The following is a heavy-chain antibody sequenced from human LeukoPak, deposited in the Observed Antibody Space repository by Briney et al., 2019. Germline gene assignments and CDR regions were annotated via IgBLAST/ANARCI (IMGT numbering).Heavy chain of an antibody. CDR1: GFTFSSYW. V-gene: IGHV3-30*18. D-gene: IGHD2-2*01. CDR3: AKDSHCSSTSCYGGLKY. Sequence: GGSLRLSCAASGFTFSSYWMHWVRQAPGKGLEWVAVISYDGSNKYYADSVKGRFTISRDNSKNTLYLQMNSLRAEDTAVYYCAKDSHCSSTSCYGGLKYWGQGTLVTVSS. CDR2: ISYDGSNK. J-gene: IGHJ4*02.